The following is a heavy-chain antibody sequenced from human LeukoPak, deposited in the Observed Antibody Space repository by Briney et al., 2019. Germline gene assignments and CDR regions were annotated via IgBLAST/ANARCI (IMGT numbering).Heavy chain of an antibody. CDR2: IIPIFGTA. D-gene: IGHD3-3*01. V-gene: IGHV1-69*05. CDR1: GGTFRSYA. CDR3: ARSDYDFWSGYGLGPDI. J-gene: IGHJ3*02. Sequence: SVKVSCKASGGTFRSYAISWVRQAPGQGLEWMGGIIPIFGTANYAQKFQGRVTITTDESTSTAYMELSSLRSEDTAVYYCARSDYDFWSGYGLGPDIWGQGTMVTVSS.